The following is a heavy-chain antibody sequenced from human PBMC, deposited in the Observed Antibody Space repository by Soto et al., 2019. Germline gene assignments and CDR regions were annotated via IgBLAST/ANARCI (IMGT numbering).Heavy chain of an antibody. CDR1: GVSLPTSGVG. CDR2: IYWDDDK. D-gene: IGHD2-8*02. V-gene: IGHV2-5*02. CDR3: AHTSLVPRFDY. J-gene: IGHJ4*02. Sequence: ESCPTLVNPPQTLTPTCPFSGVSLPTSGVGVGWVRQPPGKALEWLALIYWDDDKRYSPSLKSRLTITKDTSKNQVVLTMTNMDPVDTATYHCAHTSLVPRFDYWGQGTLVTVSS.